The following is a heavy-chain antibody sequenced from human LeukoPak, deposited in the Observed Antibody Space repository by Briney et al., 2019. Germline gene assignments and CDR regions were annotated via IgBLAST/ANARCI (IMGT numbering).Heavy chain of an antibody. J-gene: IGHJ4*02. V-gene: IGHV1-69-2*01. Sequence: ASVKISCKSSGYTFNDYYIHWVQQAPGKGLKWMGRVDLEDGDTIYTETFQGRVNITADTSTETAFMGLSSLTSSDTAVYYCARGSRSFDWLWAYFDFWGQGTLVSVSP. D-gene: IGHD3-9*01. CDR1: GYTFNDYY. CDR2: VDLEDGDT. CDR3: ARGSRSFDWLWAYFDF.